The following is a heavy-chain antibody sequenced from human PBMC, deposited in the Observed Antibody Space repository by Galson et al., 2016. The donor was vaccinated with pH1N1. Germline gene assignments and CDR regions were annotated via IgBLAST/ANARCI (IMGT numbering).Heavy chain of an antibody. CDR2: ITPVLRTA. D-gene: IGHD2-15*01. Sequence: SVKVSCKASGGPFSSYTISWVRQAPGQGLEWVGRITPVLRTATYAQKFQGRITITADKSTNTVYMQLSSLRSDDTAVYYCARDGGVTVVVTDDALDVWGQGTVLTVSS. J-gene: IGHJ3*01. CDR3: ARDGGVTVVVTDDALDV. V-gene: IGHV1-69*08. CDR1: GGPFSSYT.